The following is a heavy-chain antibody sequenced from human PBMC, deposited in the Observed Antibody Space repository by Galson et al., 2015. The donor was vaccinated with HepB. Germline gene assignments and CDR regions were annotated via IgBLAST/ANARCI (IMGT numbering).Heavy chain of an antibody. CDR3: ARALTGTQRRVNWYFDL. D-gene: IGHD7-27*01. Sequence: CAISGDSVSSNRAAWNWIRQSPSRGLEWLGRTYYRSKWYNGYAVSVRSRITINPDTSKNQFSLKLSSVTAADTAVYYCARALTGTQRRVNWYFDLWGRGTLVTVSS. CDR2: TYYRSKWYN. CDR1: GDSVSSNRAA. V-gene: IGHV6-1*01. J-gene: IGHJ2*01.